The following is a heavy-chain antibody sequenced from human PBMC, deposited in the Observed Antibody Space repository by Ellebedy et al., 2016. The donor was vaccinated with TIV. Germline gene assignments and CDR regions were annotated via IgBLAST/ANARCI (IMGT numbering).Heavy chain of an antibody. D-gene: IGHD3-22*01. V-gene: IGHV4-4*02. Sequence: SETLSLXXAVSGGSISSSNWWSWVRQPPGKGLEWIGEIYHSGSTNYNPSLKSRVTISVDKSKNQFSLKLSSVTAADTAVYYCARDLRGYYYDSSELIGMDVWGQGTTVTVSS. CDR2: IYHSGST. CDR3: ARDLRGYYYDSSELIGMDV. CDR1: GGSISSSNW. J-gene: IGHJ6*02.